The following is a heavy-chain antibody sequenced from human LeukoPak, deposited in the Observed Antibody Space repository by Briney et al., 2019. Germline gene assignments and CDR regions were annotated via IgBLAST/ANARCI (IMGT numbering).Heavy chain of an antibody. J-gene: IGHJ3*02. Sequence: GGSLRLSCAASGFTFSSYWMSWVRQAPGKGLEWVANIKQDGSEKYYVDSVKGRFTISRDNAKNSLYLQMNSLRAEDTAVYYCARDPIGYCTNGVCRDAFDIWGQGTMVTVSS. V-gene: IGHV3-7*01. CDR3: ARDPIGYCTNGVCRDAFDI. CDR1: GFTFSSYW. D-gene: IGHD2-8*01. CDR2: IKQDGSEK.